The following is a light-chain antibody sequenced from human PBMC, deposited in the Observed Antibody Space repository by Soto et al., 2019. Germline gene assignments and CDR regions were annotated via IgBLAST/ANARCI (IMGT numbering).Light chain of an antibody. CDR2: GAS. J-gene: IGKJ4*01. CDR1: QSISYY. V-gene: IGKV1-39*01. Sequence: DIQMTQSPSSLSASVGDRVTITCRAGQSISYYLNWYQQKPGKAPRLLIYGASNLQSGVPSRFTGSGSGTDFTLTITSLQPEDCATYFCQQGYNIPLTFGGGTKVEIK. CDR3: QQGYNIPLT.